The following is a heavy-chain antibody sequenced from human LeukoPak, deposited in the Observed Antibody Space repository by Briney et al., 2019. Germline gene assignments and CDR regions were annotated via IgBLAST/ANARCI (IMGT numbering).Heavy chain of an antibody. Sequence: PSETLSLTCTVSGGSISSSSYYWGWIRQPPGKGLEWIGSIYYSGSTYYNPSLKSRVTISVDTSKNQFSLKLSSVTAADTAVYYCARSTVGATQKFDYWGQGTLVTVSS. CDR2: IYYSGST. CDR1: GGSISSSSYY. CDR3: ARSTVGATQKFDY. J-gene: IGHJ4*02. V-gene: IGHV4-39*07. D-gene: IGHD1-26*01.